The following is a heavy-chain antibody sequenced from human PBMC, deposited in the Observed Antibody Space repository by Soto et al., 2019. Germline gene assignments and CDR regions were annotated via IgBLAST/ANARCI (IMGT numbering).Heavy chain of an antibody. V-gene: IGHV3-23*01. Sequence: PGGSLRLSCAASGFTFSNHAMNWVRQAPGKGLEWVSSIIGSGGTTYYADSVKGRFTISRDNSKNTLYLQMNSLRAEDTAVYYCAKDKDIVVPSNGPAGGWFDPWGQGTLVTVSS. CDR1: GFTFSNHA. J-gene: IGHJ5*02. D-gene: IGHD2-2*01. CDR3: AKDKDIVVPSNGPAGGWFDP. CDR2: IIGSGGTT.